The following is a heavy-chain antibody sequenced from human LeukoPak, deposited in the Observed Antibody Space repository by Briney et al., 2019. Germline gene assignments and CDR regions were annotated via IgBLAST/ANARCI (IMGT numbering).Heavy chain of an antibody. J-gene: IGHJ6*03. CDR3: ARAPLQPTYYYYYMDV. D-gene: IGHD1-1*01. Sequence: GASVKVSCKASGGTFSSYSISWVRQAPGQGLEWMGGIIPIFGTANYAQKFQGRVTITADKSTSTAYMELSSLRSDDTAVYYCARAPLQPTYYYYYMDVWGKGTTVTVSS. V-gene: IGHV1-69*06. CDR2: IIPIFGTA. CDR1: GGTFSSYS.